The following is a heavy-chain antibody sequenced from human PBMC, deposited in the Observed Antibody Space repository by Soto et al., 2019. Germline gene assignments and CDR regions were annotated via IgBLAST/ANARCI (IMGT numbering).Heavy chain of an antibody. CDR2: MNPNSGDI. CDR1: GYTFSDHD. D-gene: IGHD1-1*01. Sequence: QVQLVQSGAEVKKPGASVKVSCKASGYTFSDHDINWVRQASGQGPEWLGWMNPNSGDIGYAQNFQGRVTMTRDTSKRTAYMELSSLRSEDTAVYYCARVGGNWNDDYFDYWGQGTLVTVSS. J-gene: IGHJ4*02. CDR3: ARVGGNWNDDYFDY. V-gene: IGHV1-8*01.